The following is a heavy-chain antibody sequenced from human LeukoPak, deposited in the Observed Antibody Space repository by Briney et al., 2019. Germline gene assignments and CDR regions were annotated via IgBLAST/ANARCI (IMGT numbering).Heavy chain of an antibody. CDR2: IKQDGSKK. D-gene: IGHD6-19*01. CDR1: GFPFSSYW. V-gene: IGHV3-7*03. J-gene: IGHJ4*02. Sequence: GGSLRLSCVASGFPFSSYWMTWVRQAPGKGLEWVANIKQDGSKKSYVDSVKGRFTISRDNAKNSLYLQTNSLRAEDTAVYYCARELWQWRYWGQGTLVTVSS. CDR3: ARELWQWRY.